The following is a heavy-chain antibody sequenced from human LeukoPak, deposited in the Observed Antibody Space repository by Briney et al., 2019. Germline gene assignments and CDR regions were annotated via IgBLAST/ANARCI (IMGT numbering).Heavy chain of an antibody. Sequence: GGPLRLSCAASGFTFSDYYMSSIRQAPGEGLEWVSYIGGSGTTIFYAHSVKGRFTISRDNAKNSLYLQMNSLRAEDTAVYYCARFAGSGSYYIDYWGQGTLITVSS. CDR3: ARFAGSGSYYIDY. J-gene: IGHJ4*02. V-gene: IGHV3-11*01. CDR1: GFTFSDYY. D-gene: IGHD3-10*01. CDR2: IGGSGTTI.